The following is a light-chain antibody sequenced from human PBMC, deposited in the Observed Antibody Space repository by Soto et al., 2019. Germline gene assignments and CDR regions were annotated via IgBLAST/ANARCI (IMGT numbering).Light chain of an antibody. CDR2: GAS. CDR3: QQDNNWPPYT. CDR1: QSVSSN. J-gene: IGKJ2*01. Sequence: IVMTQSPATLSVSPGERATLSCRASQSVSSNLAWYQQKPGQAPRLLIYGASTRATGITARFSGSGSGTEFTLTISSLQSEDFAVYYCQQDNNWPPYTFGQGTKLEIK. V-gene: IGKV3-15*01.